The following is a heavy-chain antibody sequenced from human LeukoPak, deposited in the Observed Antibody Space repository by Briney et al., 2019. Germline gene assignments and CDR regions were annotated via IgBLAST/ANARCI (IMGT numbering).Heavy chain of an antibody. D-gene: IGHD4-17*01. Sequence: PGGSLRLSCAASGFTFSSYAMHWVRQAPGKGPEWVAVISYDGSNKYYADSVKGRFTISRDNSKNTLYLQMNSLGAEDTAVYYCARSIHYGDYFDYWGQGTLVTVSS. CDR3: ARSIHYGDYFDY. CDR1: GFTFSSYA. V-gene: IGHV3-30-3*01. CDR2: ISYDGSNK. J-gene: IGHJ4*02.